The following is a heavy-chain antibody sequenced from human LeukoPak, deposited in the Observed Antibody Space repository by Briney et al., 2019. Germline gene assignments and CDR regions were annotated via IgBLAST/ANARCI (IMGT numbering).Heavy chain of an antibody. CDR2: IYYSGST. Sequence: PSETLSLTCTVSGGSISSYYWGWIRQPPGKGLEWIGSIYYSGSTYYNPSLKSRVTISVDTSKNQFSLKLSSVTAADTAVYYCARPISSSWYLFDYWGQGTLVTVSS. V-gene: IGHV4-39*01. J-gene: IGHJ4*02. CDR3: ARPISSSWYLFDY. CDR1: GGSISSYY. D-gene: IGHD6-13*01.